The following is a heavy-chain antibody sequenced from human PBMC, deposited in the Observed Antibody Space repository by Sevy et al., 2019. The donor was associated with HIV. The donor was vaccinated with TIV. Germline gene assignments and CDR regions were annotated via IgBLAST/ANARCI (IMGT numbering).Heavy chain of an antibody. CDR2: ISNDGSDK. CDR1: GFTFSSYG. CDR3: ANSRGRFDGSSWIYYYYGMDV. D-gene: IGHD6-13*01. J-gene: IGHJ6*02. V-gene: IGHV3-30*18. Sequence: GRSLRLSCVASGFTFSSYGMHWVRQAPGKGLEWVALISNDGSDKNYVDSVKGRFTISRDNSKDTLYLQMNSLRAEDTAVYYCANSRGRFDGSSWIYYYYGMDVWGQGTTVTVSS.